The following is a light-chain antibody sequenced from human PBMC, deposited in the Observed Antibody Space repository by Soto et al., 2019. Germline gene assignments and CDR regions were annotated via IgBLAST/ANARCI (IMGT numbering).Light chain of an antibody. CDR2: GAS. J-gene: IGKJ1*01. Sequence: EIVLTQSPGTLSLSPGERATISRRASQSLTNNYFAWYQQKPGRALRLLIDGASNRATGIPDRFSGSGSGTDFTLTISRLEPEDFAVYYCQQYGSSGTFGQVSKVDI. CDR1: QSLTNNY. V-gene: IGKV3-20*01. CDR3: QQYGSSGT.